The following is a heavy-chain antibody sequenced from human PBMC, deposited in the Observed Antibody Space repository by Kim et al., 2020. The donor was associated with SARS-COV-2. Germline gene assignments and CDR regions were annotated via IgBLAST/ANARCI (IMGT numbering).Heavy chain of an antibody. Sequence: SETLSLTCSLSGVSIGSYYWSWIRQSPGKGLELIGYVFYSGSAKYNPSFESRVTISVDTSKDQFSLNLKSVTAADTAMYYCARGILSLSGNDWLPMFDYWGQGSLVTVSS. J-gene: IGHJ4*02. CDR2: VFYSGSA. CDR3: ARGILSLSGNDWLPMFDY. V-gene: IGHV4-59*13. D-gene: IGHD1-1*01. CDR1: GVSIGSYY.